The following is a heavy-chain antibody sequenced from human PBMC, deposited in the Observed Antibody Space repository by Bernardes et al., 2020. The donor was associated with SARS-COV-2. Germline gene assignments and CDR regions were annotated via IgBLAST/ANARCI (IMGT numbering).Heavy chain of an antibody. J-gene: IGHJ6*02. CDR3: ARGPVWNSYLYGLDV. D-gene: IGHD3-16*02. CDR1: GGSISRYH. Sequence: SETLSLTCTVSGGSISRYHWTWIRQFPGGRLEWIGYIYYTGTTNYNPSLKSRLTISMDTPKSQFSLTLTSVTAADTALYYCARGPVWNSYLYGLDVWGQGTTVNVS. V-gene: IGHV4-59*01. CDR2: IYYTGTT.